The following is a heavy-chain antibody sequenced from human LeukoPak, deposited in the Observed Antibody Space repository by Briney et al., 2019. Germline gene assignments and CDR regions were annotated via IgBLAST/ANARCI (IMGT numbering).Heavy chain of an antibody. CDR3: AKLTIAAAAEYDY. Sequence: PGGSLRLSCAASGFTFSSYGMHWVRQAPGKGLEWVAVISYDGSNKYYADSVKGRFTISRDNSKNTLYLQMNSLRAEDTAVYYCAKLTIAAAAEYDYWGQGTLVTVSS. J-gene: IGHJ4*02. CDR1: GFTFSSYG. V-gene: IGHV3-30*18. D-gene: IGHD6-13*01. CDR2: ISYDGSNK.